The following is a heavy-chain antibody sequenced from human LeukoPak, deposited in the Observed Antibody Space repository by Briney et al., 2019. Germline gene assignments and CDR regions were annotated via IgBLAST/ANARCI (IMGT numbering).Heavy chain of an antibody. CDR2: IYTSGST. CDR1: GGSISSYY. Sequence: SETLSLTCTVSGGSISSYYWSWIRQPPGKGLEWIGYIYTSGSTNYNPSLKSRVTISVDTSKNQFSLKLSSVTAADTAVYYCARHLLGYYYYMDVWGKGTTITVSS. CDR3: ARHLLGYYYYMDV. V-gene: IGHV4-4*09. J-gene: IGHJ6*03. D-gene: IGHD2/OR15-2a*01.